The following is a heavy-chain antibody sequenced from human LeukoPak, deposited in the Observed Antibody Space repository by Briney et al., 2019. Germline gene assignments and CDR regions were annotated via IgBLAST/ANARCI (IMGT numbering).Heavy chain of an antibody. CDR1: GGSISSYF. J-gene: IGHJ4*02. Sequence: PSETLSLTCTVSGGSISSYFWSWIRQPPGKGLEWIGHIYYSGSTTYNPSLKSRVTISADTSKNQFSLRLSSVTAADTAMYFCARSRERICSNPPCYVDLQATWGQGTLVTVSP. V-gene: IGHV4-59*08. CDR2: IYYSGST. CDR3: ARSRERICSNPPCYVDLQAT. D-gene: IGHD2-2*01.